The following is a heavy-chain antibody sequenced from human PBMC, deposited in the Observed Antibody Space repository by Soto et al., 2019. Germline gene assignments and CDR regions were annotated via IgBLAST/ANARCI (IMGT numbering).Heavy chain of an antibody. Sequence: QVQLVQSGAEVKKPGASVKVSCKASGYTFTSYVISWARQAPGQGLEWMGWISAYNGNTNYAQKLQGRVTMTTDTSTSTTYMELRSLRSDDTAVYYCASYREQLVLYGMDVWGQGTTVTVSS. J-gene: IGHJ6*02. D-gene: IGHD6-13*01. CDR1: GYTFTSYV. CDR3: ASYREQLVLYGMDV. CDR2: ISAYNGNT. V-gene: IGHV1-18*01.